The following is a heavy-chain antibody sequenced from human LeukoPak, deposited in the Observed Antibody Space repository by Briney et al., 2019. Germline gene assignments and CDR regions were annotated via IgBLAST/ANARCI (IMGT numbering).Heavy chain of an antibody. Sequence: SETLSLTCTVSGGSISSSSYYWGWIRQPPGKGLEWIGSIYYSGSTYYNPSLKSRVTISVDTSKNQFSLKLSSVTAADTAVYYCARQGGRWFGEFGVDYWGQGTLVTVSS. CDR2: IYYSGST. V-gene: IGHV4-39*01. CDR1: GGSISSSSYY. CDR3: ARQGGRWFGEFGVDY. J-gene: IGHJ4*02. D-gene: IGHD3-10*01.